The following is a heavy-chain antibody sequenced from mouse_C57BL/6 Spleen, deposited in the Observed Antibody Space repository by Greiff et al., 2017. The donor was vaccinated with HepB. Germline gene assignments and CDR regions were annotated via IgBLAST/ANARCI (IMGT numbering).Heavy chain of an antibody. CDR2: IDPEDGET. CDR3: ARSGALYFDY. CDR1: GFTITDYY. Sequence: VQLQQSGAELVKPGASVKLSCTASGFTITDYYMHCVKQRPVQGLEWIGRIDPEDGETKYAPKFKGKATLTADTSSNTAYLQLSSLTSEDTAVYYCARSGALYFDYWGQGTTLTVSS. J-gene: IGHJ2*01. D-gene: IGHD4-1*01. V-gene: IGHV14-2*01.